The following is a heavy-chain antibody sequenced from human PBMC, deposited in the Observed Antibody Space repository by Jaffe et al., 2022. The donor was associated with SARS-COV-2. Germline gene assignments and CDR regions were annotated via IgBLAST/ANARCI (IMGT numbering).Heavy chain of an antibody. J-gene: IGHJ3*02. V-gene: IGHV3-9*01. Sequence: EVQLVESGGGLVQPGRSLRLSCAASGFTFDDYAMHWVRQAPGKGLEWVSGISWNSGSIGYADSVKGRFTISRDNAKNSLYLQMNSLRAEDTALYYCAKASWWGDYGDWWTNAFDIWGQGTMVTVSS. CDR3: AKASWWGDYGDWWTNAFDI. CDR2: ISWNSGSI. CDR1: GFTFDDYA. D-gene: IGHD4-17*01.